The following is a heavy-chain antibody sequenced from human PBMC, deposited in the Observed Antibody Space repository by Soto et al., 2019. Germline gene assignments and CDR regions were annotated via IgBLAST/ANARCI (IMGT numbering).Heavy chain of an antibody. V-gene: IGHV3-30-3*01. D-gene: IGHD2-8*01. CDR2: ISYDGSKK. CDR3: CTRAY. Sequence: QVQLVESGGGVVQPGRSLRLSCAASGFTFSSYAMHWVRQAPGKGLEWVAVISYDGSKKYYADSVKGRFTISRDNSKNTLYLQMNSLRAEDTAVYYCCTRAYWGQGTLVTVSS. J-gene: IGHJ4*02. CDR1: GFTFSSYA.